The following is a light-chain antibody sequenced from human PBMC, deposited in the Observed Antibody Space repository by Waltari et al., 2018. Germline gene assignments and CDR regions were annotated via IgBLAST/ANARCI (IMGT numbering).Light chain of an antibody. Sequence: SVLTQPPSASGTPGPRVTITCSESSSNIGSNTVNWYQRLPGTAPTLLIYSKNKRPPGVPDRFSGSKSGTSASLAISGLQSEDEADYYCAAWDDRLNCVGFGGGTKLTVL. CDR1: SSNIGSNT. CDR2: SKN. V-gene: IGLV1-44*01. CDR3: AAWDDRLNCVG. J-gene: IGLJ2*01.